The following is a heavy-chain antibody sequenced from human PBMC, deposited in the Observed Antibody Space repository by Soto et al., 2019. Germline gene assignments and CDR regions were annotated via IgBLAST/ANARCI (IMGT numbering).Heavy chain of an antibody. V-gene: IGHV1-69*06. Sequence: GASVKVSCKASGGTFSSYAISWVRQAPGQGLEWMGGIIPIFGTANYAQKFQGRVTITADKSTSTAYMELSSLRSEDTAVYYCAGVYGDYVRTYGYYGMDVWGQGTTVTVSS. CDR1: GGTFSSYA. J-gene: IGHJ6*02. CDR3: AGVYGDYVRTYGYYGMDV. CDR2: IIPIFGTA. D-gene: IGHD4-17*01.